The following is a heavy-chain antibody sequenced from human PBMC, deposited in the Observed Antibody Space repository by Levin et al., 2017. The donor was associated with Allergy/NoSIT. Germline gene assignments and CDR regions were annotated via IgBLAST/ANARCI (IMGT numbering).Heavy chain of an antibody. D-gene: IGHD2-15*01. CDR1: GGSISSYY. CDR2: IYYSGST. CDR3: ARHEPPERYCSGGSCYSVGGIFDY. V-gene: IGHV4-59*08. J-gene: IGHJ4*02. Sequence: PSETLSLTCTVSGGSISSYYWSWIRQPPGKGLEWIGYIYYSGSTNYNPSLKSRVTISVDTSKNQFSLKLSSVTAADTAVYYCARHEPPERYCSGGSCYSVGGIFDYWGQGTLVTVSS.